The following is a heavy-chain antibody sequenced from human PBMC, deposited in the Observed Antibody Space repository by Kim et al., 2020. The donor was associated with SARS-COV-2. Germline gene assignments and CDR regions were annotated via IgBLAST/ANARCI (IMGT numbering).Heavy chain of an antibody. Sequence: ASVKVSCKASGYTFTSYGISWVRQAPGQGLEWMGWISTYNGNTNYAHNLQGRVTLTTDTSTSTAYMELRSLRSDDTAVYYCAIGGVTIFGVVTASGMDVWGQGTAVTVSS. V-gene: IGHV1-18*04. CDR3: AIGGVTIFGVVTASGMDV. CDR1: GYTFTSYG. D-gene: IGHD3-3*01. CDR2: ISTYNGNT. J-gene: IGHJ6*02.